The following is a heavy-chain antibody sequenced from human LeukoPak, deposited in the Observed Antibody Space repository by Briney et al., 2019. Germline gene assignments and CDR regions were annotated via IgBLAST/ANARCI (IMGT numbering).Heavy chain of an antibody. CDR3: ARSVMAAEPHDAFDI. Sequence: GESLKISCKGSRYSFTSYWIGWVRQMPGKGLEWMGIIYPGDSDTRYSPSFQGQVTISADKSISTAYLQWSSLKASDTAMYYCARSVMAAEPHDAFDIWGQGTMVTVSS. D-gene: IGHD3-16*01. CDR2: IYPGDSDT. V-gene: IGHV5-51*01. J-gene: IGHJ3*02. CDR1: RYSFTSYW.